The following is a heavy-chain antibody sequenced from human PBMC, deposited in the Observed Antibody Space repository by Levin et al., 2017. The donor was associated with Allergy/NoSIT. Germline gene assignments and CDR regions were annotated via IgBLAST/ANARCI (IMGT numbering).Heavy chain of an antibody. CDR3: AREVASIAVAGTGWFDP. V-gene: IGHV1-69*13. CDR2: IIPIFGTA. Sequence: SVKVSCKASGGTFSSYAISWVRQAPGQGLEWMGGIIPIFGTANYAQKFQGRVTITADESTSTAYMELSSLRSEDTAMYYCAREVASIAVAGTGWFDPWGQGTLVTVSS. CDR1: GGTFSSYA. J-gene: IGHJ5*02. D-gene: IGHD6-19*01.